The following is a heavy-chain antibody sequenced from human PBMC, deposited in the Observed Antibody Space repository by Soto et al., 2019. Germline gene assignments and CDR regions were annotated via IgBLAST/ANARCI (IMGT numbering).Heavy chain of an antibody. D-gene: IGHD6-19*01. CDR1: GGTFSSYA. J-gene: IGHJ4*02. V-gene: IGHV1-69*13. CDR3: ARSPHVVAGSYYFDY. Sequence: SVKVSCKASGGTFSSYAISWVRQAPGQGLEWMGGIIPIFGTANYAQKFQGRVTITADESTSTAYMELSSLRSEDTAVYYCARSPHVVAGSYYFDYWGQGTLVTVSS. CDR2: IIPIFGTA.